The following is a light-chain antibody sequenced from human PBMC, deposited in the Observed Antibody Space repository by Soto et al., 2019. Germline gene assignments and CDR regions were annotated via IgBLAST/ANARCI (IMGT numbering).Light chain of an antibody. CDR2: KVS. CDR1: QSLVYSDGNTY. V-gene: IGKV2-30*01. J-gene: IGKJ3*01. Sequence: DVVMTQSPLSLPVTLGQPASISCRSSQSLVYSDGNTYLNWFQQRPGHSPRRLIYKVSNRDSGVPDRFSGSGSGTDFTLQISRVEAEDVGVYYCMQGTHPFTFGPGTKVDIK. CDR3: MQGTHPFT.